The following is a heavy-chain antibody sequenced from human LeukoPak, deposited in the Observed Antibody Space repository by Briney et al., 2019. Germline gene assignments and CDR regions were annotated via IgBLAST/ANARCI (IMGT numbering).Heavy chain of an antibody. J-gene: IGHJ4*02. CDR3: ARDQYYYGSGSLIFDY. Sequence: PSGTLSLTCTVSGGSISSYYWSWIRQPPGKGLEWIGYIYYSGSTNYNPSLKSRVTISVDTSKNQFSLKLSSVTAADTAVYYCARDQYYYGSGSLIFDYWGQGTLVTVSS. D-gene: IGHD3-10*01. CDR1: GGSISSYY. CDR2: IYYSGST. V-gene: IGHV4-59*01.